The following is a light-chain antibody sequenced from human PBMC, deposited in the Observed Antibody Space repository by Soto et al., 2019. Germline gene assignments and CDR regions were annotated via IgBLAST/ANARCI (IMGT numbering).Light chain of an antibody. CDR1: QTISNY. Sequence: DIQMTQSPSSLSASVGDRVTITCRASQTISNYLNWYQQQPGQAPKLLIYAAYSLQSGVPSRFSGSGSGTDFTLTISSLQPADFATYYCHQCYSSPLPFGGGTKVEIK. CDR2: AAY. CDR3: HQCYSSPLP. V-gene: IGKV1-39*01. J-gene: IGKJ4*01.